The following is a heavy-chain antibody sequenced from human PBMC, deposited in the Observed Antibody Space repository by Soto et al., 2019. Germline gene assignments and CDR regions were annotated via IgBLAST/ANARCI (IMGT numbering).Heavy chain of an antibody. CDR2: ISSSSSYT. Sequence: QMQLVESGGGLVKPGGSLRLSCAASGFTFSDYYMSWIRQAPGKGLEWVSYISSSSSYTNYADSVKGRFTISRDNAKNSLYLQMNSLRAEDTAVYYCARDRTYYGSGNHEYYFDYWGQGTLVTVSS. J-gene: IGHJ4*02. CDR3: ARDRTYYGSGNHEYYFDY. V-gene: IGHV3-11*06. CDR1: GFTFSDYY. D-gene: IGHD3-10*01.